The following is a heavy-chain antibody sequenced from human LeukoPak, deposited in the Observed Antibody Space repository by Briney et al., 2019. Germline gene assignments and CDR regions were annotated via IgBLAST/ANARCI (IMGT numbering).Heavy chain of an antibody. Sequence: SETLSLTCTVSGGAISSYYWSWIRRSPGKGLEWIGYMSYSGNTNYNPSLESRVTISVDTSKNQFSLKLTSVTAADTAVYYCARNGGGWSFDYWGQGTLVTVSS. D-gene: IGHD6-19*01. CDR2: MSYSGNT. J-gene: IGHJ4*02. V-gene: IGHV4-59*08. CDR1: GGAISSYY. CDR3: ARNGGGWSFDY.